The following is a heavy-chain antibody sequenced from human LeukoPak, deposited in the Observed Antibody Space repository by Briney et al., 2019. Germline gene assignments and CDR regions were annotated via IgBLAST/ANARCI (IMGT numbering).Heavy chain of an antibody. D-gene: IGHD6-13*01. CDR3: ARSTYSPIAAAGPNYYYYMDV. Sequence: GASVKVSCKASGYTFTSYGITWGRQAPGQRLEWRRWISAYNGNKNYAQKLQGRVTMTTDTSTSTAYMELRSLRSDDTAVYYCARSTYSPIAAAGPNYYYYMDVWGKGTTVTVSS. CDR2: ISAYNGNK. J-gene: IGHJ6*03. CDR1: GYTFTSYG. V-gene: IGHV1-18*01.